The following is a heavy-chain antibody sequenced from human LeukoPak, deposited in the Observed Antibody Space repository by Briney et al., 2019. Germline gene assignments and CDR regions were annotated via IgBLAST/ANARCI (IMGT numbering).Heavy chain of an antibody. Sequence: GASVKVPCKASGDTFSSYAISWVRQAPGQGLEWMGGIIPIFGTPNYAQKFQGRVTITADESTRTVYMGLSSLRSEDTAVYYCASSSGGVRPLGGFYYYYYYMDVWGKGTTVTVSS. CDR2: IIPIFGTP. D-gene: IGHD3-16*01. CDR1: GDTFSSYA. V-gene: IGHV1-69*13. J-gene: IGHJ6*03. CDR3: ASSSGGVRPLGGFYYYYYYMDV.